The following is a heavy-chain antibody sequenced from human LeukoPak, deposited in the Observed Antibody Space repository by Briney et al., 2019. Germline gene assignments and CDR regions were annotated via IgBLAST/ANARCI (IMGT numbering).Heavy chain of an antibody. V-gene: IGHV1-2*02. J-gene: IGHJ5*02. CDR2: INPNSGGT. Sequence: AASVKVSCKASGYTFTGYYMHWVRQAPGQGLEWMGWINPNSGGTNYAQKFQGRVTMTRDTSISTAYMELSRLRSDDTAVYYCARVSSGGLVRPVDWFDPWGQGTLVTVSS. D-gene: IGHD6-19*01. CDR3: ARVSSGGLVRPVDWFDP. CDR1: GYTFTGYY.